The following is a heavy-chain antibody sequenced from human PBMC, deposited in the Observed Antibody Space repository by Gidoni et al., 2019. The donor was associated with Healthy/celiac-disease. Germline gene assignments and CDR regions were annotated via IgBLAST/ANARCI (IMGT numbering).Heavy chain of an antibody. J-gene: IGHJ4*02. CDR2: ISSSSSYI. Sequence: EVQLVESGGGLVKPGGSLRLSCAASGFTFSSYSMNWVRQAPGKGLEWVSSISSSSSYIYYADSVKGRFTISRDNAKNSLYLQMNSLRAEDTAVYYCASLVDCGGDCYHDYWGQGTLVTVSS. D-gene: IGHD2-21*02. CDR3: ASLVDCGGDCYHDY. CDR1: GFTFSSYS. V-gene: IGHV3-21*01.